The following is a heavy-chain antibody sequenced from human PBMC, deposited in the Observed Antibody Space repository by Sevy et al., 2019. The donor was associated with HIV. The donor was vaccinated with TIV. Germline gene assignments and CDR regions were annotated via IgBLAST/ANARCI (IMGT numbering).Heavy chain of an antibody. J-gene: IGHJ5*02. V-gene: IGHV1-2*06. D-gene: IGHD2-21*01. CDR3: ARGDCGGDCYPHWFDP. CDR1: GYTFIDYY. Sequence: ASVKVSCKTSGYTFIDYYMFWVRQAPGQGLEWMGRINPNTGGTNYAQKFQGRVSMTRGTSISTAYMELSRLRSDDTAVYYCARGDCGGDCYPHWFDPWGQGTLVTVSS. CDR2: INPNTGGT.